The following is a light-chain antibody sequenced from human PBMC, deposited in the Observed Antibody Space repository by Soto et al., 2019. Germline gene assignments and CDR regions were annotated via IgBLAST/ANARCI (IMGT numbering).Light chain of an antibody. Sequence: EIVLTQSPATLSLSPGERGTLSCRASQSVTNNYLAWYQQKPGQAPRLLIYGASRRATSIPDRFSGSGSGTDFTLNISRLEREDFAVYYCQQVAYSPRTFGQGAKLEIK. CDR3: QQVAYSPRT. CDR2: GAS. V-gene: IGKV3-20*01. CDR1: QSVTNNY. J-gene: IGKJ2*01.